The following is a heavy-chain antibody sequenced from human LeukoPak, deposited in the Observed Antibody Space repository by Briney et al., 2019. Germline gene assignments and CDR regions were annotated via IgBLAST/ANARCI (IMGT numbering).Heavy chain of an antibody. D-gene: IGHD3-16*01. J-gene: IGHJ4*02. CDR2: IFSSGRT. CDR3: ARQRKLGDFDY. V-gene: IGHV4-4*07. CDR1: GGSISSYT. Sequence: SETLSLTCTVSGGSISSYTWNWIRQPAGKGLEWMGRIFSSGRTNYNPSLKSRVTMSLDTSKNQFSLKLSSVTAADTAVYYCARQRKLGDFDYWGQGTLVTVSS.